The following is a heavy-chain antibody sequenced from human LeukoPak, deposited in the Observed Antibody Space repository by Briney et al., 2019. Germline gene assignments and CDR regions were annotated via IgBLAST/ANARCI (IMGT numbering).Heavy chain of an antibody. J-gene: IGHJ3*02. D-gene: IGHD4-11*01. CDR1: GFTFSSYG. CDR2: ISYDGSNK. CDR3: AKDGRPYSNYVSGAFDI. V-gene: IGHV3-30*18. Sequence: GRSLRLSCAASGFTFSSYGMHWVRQAPGKGLEWVAVISYDGSNKYYADSVKGRFTISRDNSKNTLYLQMNSLRAEDTAVYYRAKDGRPYSNYVSGAFDIWGQGTMVTVSS.